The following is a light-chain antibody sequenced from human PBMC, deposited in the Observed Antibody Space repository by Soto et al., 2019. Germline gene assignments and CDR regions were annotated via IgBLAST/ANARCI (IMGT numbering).Light chain of an antibody. CDR2: DND. CDR1: SSNIGNNY. CDR3: GTWDSRLSAV. V-gene: IGLV1-51*01. J-gene: IGLJ2*01. Sequence: QSALTQPPSMSAAPGQKVTISCSGSSSNIGNNYVSWYQLLPGTAPKLLIYDNDRRPSGIPDRFSGSRSGTSATLDITGLQTGDEADYYCGTWDSRLSAVFGGGTQLTVL.